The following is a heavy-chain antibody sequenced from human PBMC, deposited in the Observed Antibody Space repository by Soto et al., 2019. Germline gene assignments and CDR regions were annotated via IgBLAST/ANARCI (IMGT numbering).Heavy chain of an antibody. CDR3: AREPSSSGWSSPFDN. Sequence: QVQLVQSGAEVKKPGASVKVSCKASGYRFTTYGFSWVRQAPGQGLEWMGWISAYTGNTNYAQKFQGRITMTTDTSTSTAYMELRSLRSDDTAVYYCAREPSSSGWSSPFDNWGQGTLVTVSS. CDR1: GYRFTTYG. CDR2: ISAYTGNT. V-gene: IGHV1-18*01. D-gene: IGHD6-19*01. J-gene: IGHJ4*02.